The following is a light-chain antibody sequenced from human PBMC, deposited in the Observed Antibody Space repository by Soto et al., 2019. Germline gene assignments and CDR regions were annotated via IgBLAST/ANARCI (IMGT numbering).Light chain of an antibody. J-gene: IGKJ4*01. Sequence: DIQMTQSPSSLSASVGDRVTITCRASQSISSYLNWYQQKPGKAPKLLIYAASSLQSGVPSRFCGSGGGTEFTLPIAGLQPEDSASYFCQQNYSGPLTFGGGTKVEIK. CDR2: AAS. CDR1: QSISSY. V-gene: IGKV1-39*01. CDR3: QQNYSGPLT.